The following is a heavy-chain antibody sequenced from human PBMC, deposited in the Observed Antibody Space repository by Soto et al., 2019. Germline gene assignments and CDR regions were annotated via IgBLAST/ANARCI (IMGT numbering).Heavy chain of an antibody. Sequence: SETLSLTCSVSGGSLSSYYWSWLRQPAGKGLKWIGRIYTSGSTNYNPSIKSRVTMSVDTSKNQFSLKLSSVTAADTAIYYCVRDAAVPGESDRFDYWGQGILVTVS. CDR3: VRDAAVPGESDRFDY. J-gene: IGHJ4*02. D-gene: IGHD6-19*01. CDR2: IYTSGST. V-gene: IGHV4-4*07. CDR1: GGSLSSYY.